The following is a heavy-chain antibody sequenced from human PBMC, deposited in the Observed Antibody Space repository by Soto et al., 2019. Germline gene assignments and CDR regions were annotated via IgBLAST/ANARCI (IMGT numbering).Heavy chain of an antibody. V-gene: IGHV4-30-2*01. Sequence: QLQLQESGSGLVKPSQTLNLTCAVSGGSINNGGYSWSWIRQPPGKGLEWTGDIYPSGRTSYNPSLKSRVTISVHRSENRFFLNVTSVTAADTAVYYCARRGTYYFDSWGQGTLVTVSS. CDR3: ARRGTYYFDS. CDR2: IYPSGRT. J-gene: IGHJ4*02. CDR1: GGSINNGGYS. D-gene: IGHD1-26*01.